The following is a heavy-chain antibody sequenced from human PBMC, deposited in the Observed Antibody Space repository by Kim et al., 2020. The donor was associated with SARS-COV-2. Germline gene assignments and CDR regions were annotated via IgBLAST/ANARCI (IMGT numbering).Heavy chain of an antibody. D-gene: IGHD5-18*01. J-gene: IGHJ5*02. V-gene: IGHV1-18*01. CDR3: ARTDTAMVTDNWFDP. Sequence: QQLQGRVTMTTDTSTSTAYMELRSLRSDDTAVYYCARTDTAMVTDNWFDPWGQGTLVTVSS.